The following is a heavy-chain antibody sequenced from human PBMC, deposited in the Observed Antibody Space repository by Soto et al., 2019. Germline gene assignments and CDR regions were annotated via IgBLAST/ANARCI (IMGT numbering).Heavy chain of an antibody. Sequence: ASVKVSCKASGYTFTSYAMHWVRQAPGQRLEWMGWINAGNGNTKYSQKFQGRVTITRDTSASTAYMELSSLRSEDTAVYYCARSGSSWYFGWFDPRGQGTLVTVSS. V-gene: IGHV1-3*01. CDR1: GYTFTSYA. CDR3: ARSGSSWYFGWFDP. CDR2: INAGNGNT. D-gene: IGHD6-13*01. J-gene: IGHJ5*02.